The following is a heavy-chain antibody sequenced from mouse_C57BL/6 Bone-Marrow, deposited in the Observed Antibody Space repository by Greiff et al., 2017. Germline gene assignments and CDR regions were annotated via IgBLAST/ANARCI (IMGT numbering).Heavy chain of an antibody. D-gene: IGHD2-4*01. Sequence: QVQLQQPGAELVKPGASVKLSCKTSGYTFTSYWMHWVKQRPGQGLEWIGMIHPNSGSTNYNEKFKSKATLTVDKSSSTAYMQLSSLTSEDPAVYYWERKMGFYYDYSWFAYWGQGTLVTVSA. CDR1: GYTFTSYW. CDR3: ERKMGFYYDYSWFAY. V-gene: IGHV1-64*01. J-gene: IGHJ3*01. CDR2: IHPNSGST.